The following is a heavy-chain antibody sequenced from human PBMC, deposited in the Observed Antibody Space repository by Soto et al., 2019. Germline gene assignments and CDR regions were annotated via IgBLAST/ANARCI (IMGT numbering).Heavy chain of an antibody. CDR2: IYYSGST. D-gene: IGHD3-10*01. Sequence: PSETLSLTCTVSGGSISSYYWSWVRQPPGKGLEWIGYIYYSGSTNYNPSLKSRVTISVDTSKNQFSLKLSSVTAADTAVYYCARLWFGELGNWFDPWGQGTLVTVSS. CDR3: ARLWFGELGNWFDP. CDR1: GGSISSYY. J-gene: IGHJ5*02. V-gene: IGHV4-59*08.